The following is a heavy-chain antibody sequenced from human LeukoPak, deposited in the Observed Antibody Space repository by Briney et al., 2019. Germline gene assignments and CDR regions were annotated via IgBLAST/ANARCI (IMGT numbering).Heavy chain of an antibody. V-gene: IGHV3-7*01. CDR3: VRDRGAYYYDTGY. J-gene: IGHJ4*02. D-gene: IGHD3-22*01. CDR1: GFTLTTFA. CDR2: IKQDGSAK. Sequence: GGSLSLSFAASGFTLTTFAMTWVPRAPGKGREGWANIKQDGSAKYYVDSVKGRFTISRDNAKNSLYLQMNSLRAEDTAVYYCVRDRGAYYYDTGYWGQGTLVTVSS.